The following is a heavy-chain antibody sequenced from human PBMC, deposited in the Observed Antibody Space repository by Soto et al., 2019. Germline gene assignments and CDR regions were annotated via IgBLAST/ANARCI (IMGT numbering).Heavy chain of an antibody. CDR3: AKDIRDFWIGDPDYYYGMDV. V-gene: IGHV3-30*18. J-gene: IGHJ6*02. CDR2: MSYDGSDT. D-gene: IGHD3-3*01. CDR1: GFIFSNNG. Sequence: QVQLVESGGGVVQPGRSLRLSCVGSGFIFSNNGMHWVRQTPGKGLEWVAFMSYDGSDTFYADSVKGRFTISRDNSKNTLYLQMNSLRAEDTALYYCAKDIRDFWIGDPDYYYGMDVWGQGTTVIVSS.